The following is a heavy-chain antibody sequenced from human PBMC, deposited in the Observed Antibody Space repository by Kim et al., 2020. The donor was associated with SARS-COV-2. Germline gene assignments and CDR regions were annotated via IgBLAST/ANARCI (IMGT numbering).Heavy chain of an antibody. D-gene: IGHD6-13*01. V-gene: IGHV1-8*01. J-gene: IGHJ6*02. CDR3: ARDFYSSSWSDGMDV. Sequence: QKVQGRVTMTRNTSISTAYMELSSLRSEDTAVYYCARDFYSSSWSDGMDVWGQGTTVTVSS.